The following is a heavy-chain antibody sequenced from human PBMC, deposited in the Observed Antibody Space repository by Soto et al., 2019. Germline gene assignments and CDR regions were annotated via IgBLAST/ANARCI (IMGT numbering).Heavy chain of an antibody. CDR2: ISSSGEST. CDR3: AHPRGYGVFDAVDI. CDR1: GFIFTTYA. V-gene: IGHV3-23*01. D-gene: IGHD4-17*01. Sequence: EVQLLQTGGGLVQPGGSLSLSCAASGFIFTTYAMNWVRQAPGKGLEWVSAISSSGESTYYAESVRGRFTISRDNSINTLYLQMRSLRPDDTAVYYCAHPRGYGVFDAVDIWGQGTMVTVSS. J-gene: IGHJ3*02.